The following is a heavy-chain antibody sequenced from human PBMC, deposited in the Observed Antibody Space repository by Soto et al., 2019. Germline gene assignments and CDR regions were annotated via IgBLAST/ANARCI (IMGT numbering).Heavy chain of an antibody. J-gene: IGHJ4*02. D-gene: IGHD4-17*01. CDR2: IHPGGST. CDR1: GDSINSSDW. V-gene: IGHV4-4*02. Sequence: VQLQESGPGLVEPSGTLSLTCAVSGDSINSSDWWSWFRQPPGKGLEWIGEIHPGGSTNYNAALKGRLSISVDKSKRQFSLRLTSVTAADTSVYYCASVRFGVTTRAGFDYWGQGTLVTVSS. CDR3: ASVRFGVTTRAGFDY.